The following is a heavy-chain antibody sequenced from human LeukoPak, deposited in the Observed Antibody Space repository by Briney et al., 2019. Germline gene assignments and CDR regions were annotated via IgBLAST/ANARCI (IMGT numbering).Heavy chain of an antibody. CDR1: GYTFTSYC. CDR2: INPSGGST. D-gene: IGHD1-26*01. CDR3: VAMGGSYLNYYYYGMDV. J-gene: IGHJ6*02. Sequence: ASVKVSCKASGYTFTSYCMHWVRQAPGQGLEWMGIINPSGGSTSYAQKFQGRVTMTRDTSTSTVYMELSSLRSEDTAVYYCVAMGGSYLNYYYYGMDVWGQGTTVTVSS. V-gene: IGHV1-46*01.